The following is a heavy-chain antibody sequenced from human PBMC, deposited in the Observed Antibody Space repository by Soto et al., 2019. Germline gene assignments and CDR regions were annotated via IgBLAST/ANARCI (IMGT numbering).Heavy chain of an antibody. CDR1: DSPISSYY. D-gene: IGHD3-22*01. J-gene: IGHJ4*01. CDR2: IYYTGTT. V-gene: IGHV4-59*08. CDR3: ARLGGYYQAFDY. Sequence: SETLSLTCTVSDSPISSYYWGWFRQPPGLGLEWVGYIYYTGTTTYNPSLRSRVAISLDASKSQFSLNLTSVTAADTAVYFCARLGGYYQAFDYWGPGDLVTVSS.